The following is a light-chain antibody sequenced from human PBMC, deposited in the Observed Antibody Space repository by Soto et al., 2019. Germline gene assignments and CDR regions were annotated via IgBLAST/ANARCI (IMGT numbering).Light chain of an antibody. J-gene: IGLJ2*01. CDR1: SSNIGRNT. V-gene: IGLV1-44*01. CDR3: GSWDDGLYGVV. Sequence: QSVLTQPPSASGTPGQRVTISCSGSSSNIGRNTVNWYQQLPGAAPKLLIFSNNPPPSAVPARCSGSKSGTSASLATIGLQSEDEADDYCGSWDDGLYGVVFGGGTKLTVL. CDR2: SNN.